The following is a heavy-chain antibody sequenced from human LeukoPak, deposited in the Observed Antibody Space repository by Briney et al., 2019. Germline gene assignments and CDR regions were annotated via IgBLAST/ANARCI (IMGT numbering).Heavy chain of an antibody. CDR1: GFTFSSYA. D-gene: IGHD5-18*01. J-gene: IGHJ4*02. CDR2: ISGSGGST. Sequence: GGSLRLPCAASGFTFSSYAMSWVRQAPGKGLEWVSAISGSGGSTYYADSVKGRFTISRDNSKNTLYLQMNSLRAEDTAVYYCAKVIDGGMVSLDYWGQGTLVTVSS. V-gene: IGHV3-23*01. CDR3: AKVIDGGMVSLDY.